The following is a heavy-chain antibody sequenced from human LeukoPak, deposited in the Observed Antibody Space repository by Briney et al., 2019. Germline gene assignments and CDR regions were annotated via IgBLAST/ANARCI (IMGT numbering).Heavy chain of an antibody. V-gene: IGHV1-24*01. D-gene: IGHD3-3*01. CDR2: FHPEDGKI. CDR3: AISSEWLYHFDY. Sequence: ASVKVSCKVSGYTLTEVAMHWVRQSPGEGLEWVGGFHPEDGKIIYAQKFQGRVTMTRDMSTSTVYMELSSLRSEDTAVYYCAISSEWLYHFDYWGQGTLVTVSS. CDR1: GYTLTEVA. J-gene: IGHJ4*02.